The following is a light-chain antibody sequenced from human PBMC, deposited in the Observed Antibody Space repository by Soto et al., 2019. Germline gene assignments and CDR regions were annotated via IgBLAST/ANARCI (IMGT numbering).Light chain of an antibody. J-gene: IGLJ1*01. Sequence: QSALTQPASVSGSPGQSITISCTGTSSDVGRYNYVSWYQQHPGKAPKLMIFEVTNRPSGVSDRFSGSKSANAASLTISGLQAEDEADYYCSSHTISSALQVFGTGTKLTVL. CDR1: SSDVGRYNY. CDR2: EVT. V-gene: IGLV2-14*01. CDR3: SSHTISSALQV.